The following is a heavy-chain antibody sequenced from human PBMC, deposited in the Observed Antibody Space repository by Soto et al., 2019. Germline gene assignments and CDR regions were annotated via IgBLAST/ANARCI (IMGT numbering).Heavy chain of an antibody. V-gene: IGHV1-3*01. CDR3: ASAYYYDSSGYYIYYGMDV. D-gene: IGHD3-22*01. CDR2: TNAGNGNT. CDR1: GYTFTSYA. Sequence: ASVKVSCKASGYTFTSYAMHWVRQAPGQRLEWMGWTNAGNGNTKYSQKFQGRVTITRDTSASTAYMELSSLRSEDTAVYYCASAYYYDSSGYYIYYGMDVWGQGTTVTVSS. J-gene: IGHJ6*02.